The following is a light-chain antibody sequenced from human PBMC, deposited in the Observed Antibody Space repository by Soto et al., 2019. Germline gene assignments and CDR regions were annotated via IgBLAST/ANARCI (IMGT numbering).Light chain of an antibody. CDR1: QSITTW. V-gene: IGKV1-5*01. CDR3: QQYHAFPWT. J-gene: IGKJ1*01. CDR2: DAS. Sequence: DIQMTQSPSTLSASVGDRVTITCRASQSITTWLAWYQQKPGTAVKVLIYDASTLGSGVPSRFSGSESGTEFTLTISSLQPEDFATYHCQQYHAFPWTFGQGTKVEVK.